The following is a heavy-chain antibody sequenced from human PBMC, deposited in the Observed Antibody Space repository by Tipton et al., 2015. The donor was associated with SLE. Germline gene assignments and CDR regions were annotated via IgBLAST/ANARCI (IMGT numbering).Heavy chain of an antibody. CDR1: GFTFSSYS. V-gene: IGHV3-21*03. CDR2: ISSSSSYI. J-gene: IGHJ4*02. D-gene: IGHD6-13*01. CDR3: ARDPISSSWFDY. Sequence: SLRLSCAASGFTFSSYSMNWVRQAPGKGLEWVSSISSSSSYIYYADSVKGRFTISRDNAKNSLYLQMNSLRAEDTAVYYCARDPISSSWFDYWGQGTLVTVSS.